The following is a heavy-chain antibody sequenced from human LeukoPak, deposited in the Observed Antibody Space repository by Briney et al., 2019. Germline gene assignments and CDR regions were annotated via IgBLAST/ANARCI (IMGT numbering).Heavy chain of an antibody. CDR1: GGSISSGSYY. D-gene: IGHD2/OR15-2a*01. CDR3: ARDSILSYYMDV. CDR2: IYTSGST. V-gene: IGHV4-61*02. J-gene: IGHJ6*03. Sequence: QVQLQESGPGLVKPSQTLSLTCTVSGGSISSGSYYWSLIRQPAGKGLEWVGRIYTSGSTNYNPPLKSRVTISVDTSKNQFSLKLSSVTAAGTAVYYCARDSILSYYMDVWGKGTTVTVSS.